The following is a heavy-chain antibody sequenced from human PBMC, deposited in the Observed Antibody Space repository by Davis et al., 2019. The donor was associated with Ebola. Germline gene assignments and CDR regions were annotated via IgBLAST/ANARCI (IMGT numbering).Heavy chain of an antibody. D-gene: IGHD1-26*01. CDR2: ISSCSSYI. J-gene: IGHJ4*02. CDR1: AFTFTNAW. Sequence: GESLKISCAASAFTFTNAWMNWVRQAPGKGLEWVSSISSCSSYIYYADSVKGRFTISRDNAKNSLYLQMNSLRAEDTAVYYCARGSGSYDRFDYWGQGTLVTVSS. V-gene: IGHV3-21*01. CDR3: ARGSGSYDRFDY.